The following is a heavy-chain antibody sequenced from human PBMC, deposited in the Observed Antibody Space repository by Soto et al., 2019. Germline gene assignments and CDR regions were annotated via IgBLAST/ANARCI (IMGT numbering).Heavy chain of an antibody. J-gene: IGHJ5*02. CDR1: GGSISSYY. Sequence: PSETLSLTCTVSGGSISSYYWSWIRQPPGKGLEWIGYIYYSGSTNYNPSLKSRVTISVDTSKNQFSLKLSSVTAADTAVYYCARCHGITGTTQGNWFGPWGQGTLVTVSS. CDR2: IYYSGST. V-gene: IGHV4-59*01. CDR3: ARCHGITGTTQGNWFGP. D-gene: IGHD1-7*01.